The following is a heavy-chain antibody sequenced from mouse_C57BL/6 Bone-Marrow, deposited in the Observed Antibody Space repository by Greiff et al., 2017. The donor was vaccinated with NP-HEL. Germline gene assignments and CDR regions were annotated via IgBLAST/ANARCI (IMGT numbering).Heavy chain of an antibody. J-gene: IGHJ3*01. D-gene: IGHD1-1*01. Sequence: VQLKQSGAELVKPGASVKLSCTASGFNIKDYYKHWVKQRTEQGLEWIGRIDPEDGETKYAPNFQGKATITADQPSNTDYLQLSSLTSEDTAVYYCAATALREFAYWGQGTLVTVSA. CDR3: AATALREFAY. V-gene: IGHV14-2*01. CDR1: GFNIKDYY. CDR2: IDPEDGET.